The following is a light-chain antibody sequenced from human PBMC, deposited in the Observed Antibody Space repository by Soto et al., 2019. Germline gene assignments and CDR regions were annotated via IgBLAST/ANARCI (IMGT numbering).Light chain of an antibody. V-gene: IGKV3-20*01. CDR3: QQYGSSPLLP. CDR1: QSVSSSY. J-gene: IGKJ4*01. Sequence: EIVLTQSPGTLSLSPGERATLSCRASQSVSSSYLAWYQQKPGQAPRLLIYGASSRATGIPDRFSGSGSGTDFTLTISRLGPEDFAVYYCQQYGSSPLLPFGGGTKGRSN. CDR2: GAS.